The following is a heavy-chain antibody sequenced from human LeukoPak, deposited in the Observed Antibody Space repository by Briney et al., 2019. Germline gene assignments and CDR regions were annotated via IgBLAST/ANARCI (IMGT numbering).Heavy chain of an antibody. V-gene: IGHV1-69*13. D-gene: IGHD1-1*01. J-gene: IGHJ6*03. CDR2: IIPIFGTA. CDR3: ARDPSPSRFNYYYYMDV. Sequence: ASVKVSCKASGGTFSSYAISWVRQAPGQGLEWMGGIIPIFGTANYAQKFQGRVTITADESTSTAYMELSSLRSEDTAVYYCARDPSPSRFNYYYYMDVWGKGPRSPSP. CDR1: GGTFSSYA.